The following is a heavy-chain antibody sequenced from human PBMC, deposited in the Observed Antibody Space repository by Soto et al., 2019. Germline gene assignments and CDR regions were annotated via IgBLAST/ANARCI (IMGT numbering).Heavy chain of an antibody. J-gene: IGHJ6*02. D-gene: IGHD5-18*01. Sequence: QVQLVQSGAEVKKPGSSVKVSCKASGGTFSSYAISWVRQAPGQGLEWMGGIIPIFGTANYAQKFQGRVTITADESTSTAYMELSGLRSEDTAVYYCARIEVDTAMVPLYGMDVWGQGTTVTVSS. CDR3: ARIEVDTAMVPLYGMDV. V-gene: IGHV1-69*01. CDR2: IIPIFGTA. CDR1: GGTFSSYA.